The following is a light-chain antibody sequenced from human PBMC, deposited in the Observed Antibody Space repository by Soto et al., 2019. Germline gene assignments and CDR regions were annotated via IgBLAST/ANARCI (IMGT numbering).Light chain of an antibody. CDR1: QSVLYSSNNKNY. Sequence: DIVMTQSPDSLAVSLGERATINCKSSQSVLYSSNNKNYLAWYQQKPGQPPKLLIYWASTRESGVPDRFSGGGSGTDFTITISSLQAEDVAVYYCQQYYNTPYTFGQGNQLEIK. V-gene: IGKV4-1*01. CDR2: WAS. CDR3: QQYYNTPYT. J-gene: IGKJ2*01.